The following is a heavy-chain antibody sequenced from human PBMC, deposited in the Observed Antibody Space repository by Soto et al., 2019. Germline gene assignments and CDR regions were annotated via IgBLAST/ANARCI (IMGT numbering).Heavy chain of an antibody. CDR1: GFTFSSYW. J-gene: IGHJ6*03. V-gene: IGHV3-7*01. CDR2: IKQDGSEK. Sequence: GGSLRLSCAASGFTFSSYWMSWVRQAPGKGLEWVANIKQDGSEKYYVDSVKGRFTISRGNAKNSLYLQMNSLRAEDTAVYYCARVSDGTTLLAEYYYYYYYMDVWGKGTTVTVSS. D-gene: IGHD1-7*01. CDR3: ARVSDGTTLLAEYYYYYYYMDV.